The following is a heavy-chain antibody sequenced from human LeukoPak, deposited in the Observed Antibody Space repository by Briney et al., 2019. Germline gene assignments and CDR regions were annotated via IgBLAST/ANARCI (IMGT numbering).Heavy chain of an antibody. CDR2: IAYDGSDE. Sequence: GGSLRLACVASGLAFSSYSMHWVRQAPGKGLEWVGVIAYDGSDEYYTDSVKGRFTISRDNSKNTVYLQMNSLRADDTAVYYCARDFTPEWFDIHWGQGTLVTVS. J-gene: IGHJ4*02. V-gene: IGHV3-30*04. CDR1: GLAFSSYS. CDR3: ARDFTPEWFDIH. D-gene: IGHD3-3*01.